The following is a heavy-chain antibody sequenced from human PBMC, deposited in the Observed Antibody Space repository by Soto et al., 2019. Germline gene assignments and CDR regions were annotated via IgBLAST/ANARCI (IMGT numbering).Heavy chain of an antibody. V-gene: IGHV3-15*01. CDR3: TTAQYYYDSSGYYYISAEYFRH. D-gene: IGHD3-22*01. CDR2: IKSKTDGGTT. CDR1: GFTFSNAW. J-gene: IGHJ1*01. Sequence: GGSLRLSCAASGFTFSNAWMSWVRQAPGKGLEWVGRIKSKTDGGTTDYAAPVKGRFTISRDDSKNTLYLQMNSLKTEDTAVYYCTTAQYYYDSSGYYYISAEYFRHWGQGTLVTVSA.